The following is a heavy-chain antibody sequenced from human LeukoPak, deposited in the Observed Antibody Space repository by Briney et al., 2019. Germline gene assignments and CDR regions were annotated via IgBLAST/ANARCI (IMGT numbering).Heavy chain of an antibody. Sequence: SETLSLTCAVYGGSFSGYYWSWIRQPPGKGLEWIGEINHSGSTNYNPSLKSRVTMSVDTSKNQFSLRLRSVTAADTAVYYCARATVTSYYFDYWGQGTLVTVSS. CDR3: ARATVTSYYFDY. CDR2: INHSGST. D-gene: IGHD4-17*01. V-gene: IGHV4-34*01. J-gene: IGHJ4*02. CDR1: GGSFSGYY.